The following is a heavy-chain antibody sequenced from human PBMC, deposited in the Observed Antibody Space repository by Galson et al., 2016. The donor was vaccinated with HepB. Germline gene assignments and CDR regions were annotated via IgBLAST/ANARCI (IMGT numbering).Heavy chain of an antibody. CDR2: ISSSSSFT. Sequence: SLRLSCAASGFTFSDYYMSWIRQAPGKGLECVSHISSSSSFTNYADSVKGRFIISRDNVKNSLYLQMNSLRAEDTAVYFCARGRRGKYDFLTGYTKGLYNYFVPWGEGTLVTVSS. CDR3: ARGRRGKYDFLTGYTKGLYNYFVP. D-gene: IGHD3-9*01. CDR1: GFTFSDYY. V-gene: IGHV3-11*06. J-gene: IGHJ5*02.